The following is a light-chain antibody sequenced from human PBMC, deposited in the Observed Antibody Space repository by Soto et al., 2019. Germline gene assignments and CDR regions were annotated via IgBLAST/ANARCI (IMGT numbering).Light chain of an antibody. CDR1: QNIYSN. J-gene: IGKJ5*01. V-gene: IGKV3-15*01. CDR3: QQRSNWPLT. CDR2: RAS. Sequence: IVMTQSPATLSVSPGERATLSCRASQNIYSNVAWYQQRPGQAPRLLIYRASTRATGIPARFSGSGSGTEFTLTISSLQSEDFTVYYCQQRSNWPLTFGQGTRLEIK.